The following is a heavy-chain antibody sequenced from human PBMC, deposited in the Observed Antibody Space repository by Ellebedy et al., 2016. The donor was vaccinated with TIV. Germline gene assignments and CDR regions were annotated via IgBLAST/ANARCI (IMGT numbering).Heavy chain of an antibody. J-gene: IGHJ4*02. V-gene: IGHV1-46*01. D-gene: IGHD4-17*01. CDR2: INPNGVDT. CDR3: SRDLFSDSGSPSDI. Sequence: ASVKVSCXASGYTFSNYYMHWVRQAPGQGLEWMALINPNGVDTSYAQNFQGRVTLTTDTSTSTAYMELRNLRSDDTAVYYCSRDLFSDSGSPSDIWGQGTLVTVSS. CDR1: GYTFSNYY.